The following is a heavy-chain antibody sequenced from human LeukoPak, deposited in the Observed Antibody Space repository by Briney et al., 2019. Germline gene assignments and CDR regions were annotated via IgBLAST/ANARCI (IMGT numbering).Heavy chain of an antibody. CDR2: INPNSGGT. CDR3: ARDRIPPVVVVPAAIYWFDP. D-gene: IGHD2-2*01. CDR1: GYTFTGYY. J-gene: IGHJ5*02. Sequence: ASVKVSCKASGYTFTGYYMHWVRQAPGQGLEWMGWINPNSGGTNYAQKFQGRVTMTRDTSISTAYMELSRLRSDDTAVYYRARDRIPPVVVVPAAIYWFDPWGQGTLVTVSS. V-gene: IGHV1-2*02.